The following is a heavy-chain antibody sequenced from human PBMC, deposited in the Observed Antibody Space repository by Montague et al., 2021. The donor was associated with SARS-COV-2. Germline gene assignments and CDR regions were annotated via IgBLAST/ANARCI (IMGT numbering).Heavy chain of an antibody. CDR2: IYYSGST. D-gene: IGHD5-12*01. CDR3: ARGDIGAPGPPFDS. CDR1: GSSISSSSYY. Sequence: SETLSLTCTVSGSSISSSSYYWGWIRQPPGKGLEWIGSIYYSGSTYYNPSLKSRVTISVDTSKNQFSLKLSSVTAADTAVYYCARGDIGAPGPPFDSWGQGTLVTVSS. V-gene: IGHV4-39*01. J-gene: IGHJ4*02.